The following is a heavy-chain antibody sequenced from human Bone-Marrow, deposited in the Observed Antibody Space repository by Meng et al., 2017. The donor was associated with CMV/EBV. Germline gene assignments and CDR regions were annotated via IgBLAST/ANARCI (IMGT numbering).Heavy chain of an antibody. D-gene: IGHD1-26*01. J-gene: IGHJ4*02. CDR2: ISAYNGNT. Sequence: SVAWVKKPGASATVSCTAPGSTLTSYGISWVEQAPGQGLEWMGWISAYNGNTNYAQKLQGIVTMTTDTSTSTAYMELRSLRSDDTAVYYCARGKVGELLYDYWGQGTLVTVSS. CDR1: GSTLTSYG. V-gene: IGHV1-18*01. CDR3: ARGKVGELLYDY.